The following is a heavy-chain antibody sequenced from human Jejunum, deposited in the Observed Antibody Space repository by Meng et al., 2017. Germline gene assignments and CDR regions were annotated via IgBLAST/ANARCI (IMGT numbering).Heavy chain of an antibody. CDR3: ARDGAWVVWDY. V-gene: IGHV3-74*01. CDR1: GFTFRTYS. CDR2: IKPDGTTI. J-gene: IGHJ4*02. D-gene: IGHD2-21*01. Sequence: EGQLVEPGGGLVQPGGSLRLSCAASGFTFRTYSMHWVRQAPGKGLVWVSQIKPDGTTIAYADSVKGRFTISRDNAKSTLYLEMNSLRAEDAAVYYCARDGAWVVWDYWGQGTLVTVSS.